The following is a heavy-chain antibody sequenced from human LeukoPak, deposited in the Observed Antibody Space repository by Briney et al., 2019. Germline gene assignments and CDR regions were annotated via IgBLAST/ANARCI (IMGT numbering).Heavy chain of an antibody. D-gene: IGHD3-22*01. CDR1: GFTFSSHS. J-gene: IGHJ4*02. V-gene: IGHV3-48*01. Sequence: GGSLRLSCAASGFTFSSHSMNWDRQAPGKGLEWVSYISSSSSTIYYADSVKGRFTISRDNAKNSLYLQMNSLRAEDTAVYYCARGAYYYEDWGQGTLVTVSS. CDR2: ISSSSSTI. CDR3: ARGAYYYED.